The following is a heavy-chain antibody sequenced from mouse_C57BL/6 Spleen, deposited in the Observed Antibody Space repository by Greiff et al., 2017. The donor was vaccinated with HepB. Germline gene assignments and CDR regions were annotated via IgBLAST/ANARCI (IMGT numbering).Heavy chain of an antibody. CDR3: AREYYGSSSSWFAY. D-gene: IGHD1-1*01. CDR1: GYTFTSYW. CDR2: IHPNSGST. J-gene: IGHJ3*01. Sequence: VQLQQPGAELVKPGASVKLSCKASGYTFTSYWMHWVKQRPGQGLEWIGMIHPNSGSTNYNEKFKSKATLTVDKSSSTAYMQLSSLTSEDSAVYYCAREYYGSSSSWFAYWGQGTLVTVSA. V-gene: IGHV1-64*01.